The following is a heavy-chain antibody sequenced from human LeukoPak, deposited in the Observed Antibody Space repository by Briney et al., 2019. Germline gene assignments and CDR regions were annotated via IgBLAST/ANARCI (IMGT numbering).Heavy chain of an antibody. Sequence: PGGSLRLSCAASGFTFSSYSMHWVRQAPGTGLQWVALMSYDGISNYYADSVRGRFTISRDNSKNTLYLQMDSLGIEDTAVYYCVKQYYQYVWGTPAFDYWGQGTLLTVSS. J-gene: IGHJ4*02. D-gene: IGHD3-16*01. CDR1: GFTFSSYS. CDR2: MSYDGISN. CDR3: VKQYYQYVWGTPAFDY. V-gene: IGHV3-30-3*02.